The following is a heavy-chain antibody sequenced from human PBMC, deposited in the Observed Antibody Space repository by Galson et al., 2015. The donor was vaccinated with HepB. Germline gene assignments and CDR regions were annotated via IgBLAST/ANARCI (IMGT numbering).Heavy chain of an antibody. CDR2: MSDNGDNT. J-gene: IGHJ1*01. V-gene: IGHV3-23*01. Sequence: SLRLSCAASGFTFSSYAIMWVRQAPGKGLEWVSGMSDNGDNTFYADSVKGRFTISRDISKNTVYLQMNSLRAEDTAVYYCATRSGASGRYSYFQHWGQGTLVTVSS. D-gene: IGHD6-19*01. CDR1: GFTFSSYA. CDR3: ATRSGASGRYSYFQH.